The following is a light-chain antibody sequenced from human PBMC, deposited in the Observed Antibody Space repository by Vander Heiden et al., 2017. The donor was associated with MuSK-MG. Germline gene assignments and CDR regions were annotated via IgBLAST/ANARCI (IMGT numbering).Light chain of an antibody. CDR2: QDT. CDR1: KLGDKF. CDR3: QASDSSTAV. Sequence: SYALIQAPSVSVSPGQTASITCSGEKLGDKFTCWYQQKPGQSPVVVIYQDTKRPSGIPDRFSGSNSGNTATLTISGTQPMDEADYYCQASDSSTAVFGGGTKL. J-gene: IGLJ2*01. V-gene: IGLV3-1*01.